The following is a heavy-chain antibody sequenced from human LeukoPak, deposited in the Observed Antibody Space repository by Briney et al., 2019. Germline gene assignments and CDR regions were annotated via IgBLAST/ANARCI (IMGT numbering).Heavy chain of an antibody. Sequence: PGGSLRLSCTASGFTFSSYEMNWVRQAPGKGLEWISYISSGGGIIYYADSVMGRFAISRDDAENSLYLQMSSLRAEDTAIYYCARELTSDSSGFDAFNVWGQGTVLPVSS. CDR1: GFTFSSYE. D-gene: IGHD3-22*01. CDR2: ISSGGGII. J-gene: IGHJ3*01. CDR3: ARELTSDSSGFDAFNV. V-gene: IGHV3-48*03.